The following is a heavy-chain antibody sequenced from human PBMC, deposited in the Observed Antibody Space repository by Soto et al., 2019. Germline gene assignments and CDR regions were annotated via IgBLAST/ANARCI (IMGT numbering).Heavy chain of an antibody. CDR2: IYHSGST. J-gene: IGHJ4*02. CDR3: ATTMKYSSGLYSGHRDY. CDR1: SGSISSSNW. V-gene: IGHV4-4*02. D-gene: IGHD6-19*01. Sequence: QVQLQDPPPGLVKPSGTLSLTCAVSSGSISSSNWWSRVRQPQGNGLEWIGEIYHSGSTNYNPSLKSRVTISVDKSKNQFSLKLSSVTAADTAVYYCATTMKYSSGLYSGHRDYWVQGTLVTVSS.